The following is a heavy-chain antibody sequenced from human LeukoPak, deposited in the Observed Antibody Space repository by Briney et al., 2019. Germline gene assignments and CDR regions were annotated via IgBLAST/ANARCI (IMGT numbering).Heavy chain of an antibody. CDR1: GFTFDDYA. J-gene: IGHJ3*02. Sequence: GGSLRLSCAASGFTFDDYAMHWVRQAPGKGLEWVSGISWNSGSIGYADSVKGRFTISRDNSKNTLYLQMNSLGAEDTAVYYCARDLPPYVYGDYGVTLGAFDIWGQGTMVTVSS. CDR3: ARDLPPYVYGDYGVTLGAFDI. CDR2: ISWNSGSI. D-gene: IGHD4-17*01. V-gene: IGHV3-9*01.